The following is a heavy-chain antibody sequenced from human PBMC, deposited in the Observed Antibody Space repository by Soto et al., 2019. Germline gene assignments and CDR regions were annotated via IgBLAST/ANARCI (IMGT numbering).Heavy chain of an antibody. D-gene: IGHD3-10*01. V-gene: IGHV3-30*18. CDR1: GFTFSTYG. J-gene: IGHJ6*02. CDR3: AKRLWFGGSGPYYYAMDV. CDR2: VSYDGSDK. Sequence: GGSLRLSCAASGFTFSTYGMHWVRQAPGKGLEWVAVVSYDGSDKYYADSVKGRFIISRDNSKNTLYLQMNSLRAEDTAVYHCAKRLWFGGSGPYYYAMDVWGQGTTVTVSS.